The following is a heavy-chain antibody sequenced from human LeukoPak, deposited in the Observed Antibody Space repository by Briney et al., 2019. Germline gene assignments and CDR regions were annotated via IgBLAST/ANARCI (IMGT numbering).Heavy chain of an antibody. CDR3: ARSHSDWYVNTVGH. D-gene: IGHD6-19*01. V-gene: IGHV7-4-1*02. J-gene: IGHJ4*02. CDR1: GYTFTSYA. CDR2: INTNTGNP. Sequence: ASVKVSCKASGYTFTSYAINWVRQAPGQGLEWMGWINTNTGNPTYTQGFTGRVVFSLDTSVSTAYLQLSSLKAEDTAVYYCARSHSDWYVNTVGHWGQGTLVTVSS.